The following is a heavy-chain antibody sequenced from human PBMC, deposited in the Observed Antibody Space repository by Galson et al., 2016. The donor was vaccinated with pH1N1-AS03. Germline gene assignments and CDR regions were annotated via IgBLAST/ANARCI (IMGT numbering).Heavy chain of an antibody. CDR3: ARRSAAVSGMGCVDV. D-gene: IGHD6-19*01. CDR1: GFTFRTYG. CDR2: ISSSSSYI. Sequence: SLRLSCAASGFTFRTYGMNWVRQAPGKGLEWVSSISSSSSYIYYADSVKGRFTISRDNARNSLYLQMNSLRAEDTAVYYCARRSAAVSGMGCVDVWGQGTTVTVSS. V-gene: IGHV3-21*01. J-gene: IGHJ6*02.